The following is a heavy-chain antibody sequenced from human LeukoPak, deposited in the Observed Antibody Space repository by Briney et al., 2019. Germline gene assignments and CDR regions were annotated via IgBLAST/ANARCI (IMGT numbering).Heavy chain of an antibody. CDR1: GFTFGDYA. CDR3: TRTRTYYYDSSGYYSQGY. CDR2: IRSKAYGGTT. D-gene: IGHD3-22*01. Sequence: GGSLRLSCTASGFTFGDYAMSWFRQAPGKGLEWVGFIRSKAYGGTTEYAASVKGRFTISRDDSESIAYLQMNSLKTEDTAVYYCTRTRTYYYDSSGYYSQGYWGQGTLVTVSS. J-gene: IGHJ4*02. V-gene: IGHV3-49*03.